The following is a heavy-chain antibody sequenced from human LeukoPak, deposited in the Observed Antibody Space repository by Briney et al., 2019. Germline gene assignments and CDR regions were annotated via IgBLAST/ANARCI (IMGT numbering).Heavy chain of an antibody. J-gene: IGHJ4*02. Sequence: GGSLRLSCAASGFTFSSYAMHWVRQAPGKGLEWVAVISYDGSNKYYADSVKGRITISRDNSKNTLHLQMDSLNTEDTAVYYCARVKGGIAAAGNYFDYWGQGTLVTVSS. CDR1: GFTFSSYA. D-gene: IGHD6-13*01. CDR2: ISYDGSNK. CDR3: ARVKGGIAAAGNYFDY. V-gene: IGHV3-30-3*01.